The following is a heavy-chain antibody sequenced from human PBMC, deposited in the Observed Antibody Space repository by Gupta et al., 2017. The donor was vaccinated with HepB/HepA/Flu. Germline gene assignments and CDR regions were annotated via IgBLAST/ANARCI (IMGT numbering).Heavy chain of an antibody. CDR2: ISPSSSGYI. CDR1: GFTFSNYK. V-gene: IGHV3-21*01. Sequence: EVQLVESGGGLVKPGGSLRLSCAASGFTFSNYKMNWVRQAPGKGLEWVASISPSSSGYIYYADSVKGRFTVSRDDATNSLHLQMNSLRAEDTAVYYCATSYPYYDYYFDYWGQGTLVTVSS. J-gene: IGHJ4*02. CDR3: ATSYPYYDYYFDY. D-gene: IGHD5-12*01.